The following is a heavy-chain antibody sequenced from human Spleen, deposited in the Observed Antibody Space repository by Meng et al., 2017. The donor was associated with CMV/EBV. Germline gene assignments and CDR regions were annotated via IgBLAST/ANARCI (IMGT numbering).Heavy chain of an antibody. Sequence: SETLSLTCAVSGASITTTNWWRWVRQPPGRGLEWMGEVYHSGSVNYNSFLKRRLTITIDTSEKQFTLRLRSVTAADTDVYYWARVCSSGYGGYFFDYWGQGALVTVSS. CDR2: VYHSGSV. CDR3: ARVCSSGYGGYFFDY. D-gene: IGHD3-22*01. J-gene: IGHJ4*02. V-gene: IGHV4-4*02. CDR1: GASITTTNW.